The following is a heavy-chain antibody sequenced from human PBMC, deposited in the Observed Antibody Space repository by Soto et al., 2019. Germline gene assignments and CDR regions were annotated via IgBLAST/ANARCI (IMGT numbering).Heavy chain of an antibody. Sequence: EVQLVESGGGLVQPGGSLRLSCAASVFTFSSYAMNWVRQAPGKGLEWVSYISTSGTIIYYADSVKGRFTTSRDDAKNSRYLQMNSLRAEHTAVYSCARDSGYDLSYYYSMDVWGKGTTVTVSS. CDR3: ARDSGYDLSYYYSMDV. D-gene: IGHD5-12*01. J-gene: IGHJ6*03. CDR1: VFTFSSYA. CDR2: ISTSGTII. V-gene: IGHV3-48*01.